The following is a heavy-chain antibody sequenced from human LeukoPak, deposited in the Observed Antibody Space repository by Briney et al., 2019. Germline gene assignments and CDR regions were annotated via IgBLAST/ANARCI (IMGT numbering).Heavy chain of an antibody. CDR2: ISYDGSNK. V-gene: IGHV3-30*18. CDR3: AKEGIDSGSNWFDP. D-gene: IGHD6-6*01. Sequence: GRSLRLSCAASGFTFSSYGMHWVRQAPGKGLEWVAVISYDGSNKYYADSVKGRFTISRDNSKNTLYLQMNSLRAEDTAVYYRAKEGIDSGSNWFDPWGQGTLVTVSS. J-gene: IGHJ5*02. CDR1: GFTFSSYG.